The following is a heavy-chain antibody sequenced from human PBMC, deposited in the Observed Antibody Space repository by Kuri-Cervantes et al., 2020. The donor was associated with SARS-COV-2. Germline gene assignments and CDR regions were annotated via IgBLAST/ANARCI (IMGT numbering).Heavy chain of an antibody. D-gene: IGHD6-6*01. CDR2: IYTSGST. J-gene: IGHJ6*03. CDR1: GGSISSSSYY. V-gene: IGHV4-61*02. Sequence: SETLSLTCTVSGGSISSSSYYWSWIRQPAGKGLEWTGRIYTSGSTNYNPSLKSRVTMSVDTSKNQFSLKLSSVTAADTAVYYCARYSSSSSHYYYYMDVWGKGTTVTVSS. CDR3: ARYSSSSSHYYYYMDV.